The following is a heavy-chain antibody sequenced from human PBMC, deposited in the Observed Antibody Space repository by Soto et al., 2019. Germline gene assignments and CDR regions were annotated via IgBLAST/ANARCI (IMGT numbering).Heavy chain of an antibody. CDR2: ISAYNGNT. J-gene: IGHJ6*02. V-gene: IGHV1-18*04. CDR1: GYTFTSYG. Sequence: QVQLVQSGAEVKKPWASVKVSCKASGYTFTSYGISWVRQAPGQGLAWMGWISAYNGNTNYAQKLQGRVTMTTDTSTSTAYMELRSLRSDDTAVDYCARGGGRWDGSSTSGYAMDGWGQGTTVTVSS. D-gene: IGHD2-2*01. CDR3: ARGGGRWDGSSTSGYAMDG.